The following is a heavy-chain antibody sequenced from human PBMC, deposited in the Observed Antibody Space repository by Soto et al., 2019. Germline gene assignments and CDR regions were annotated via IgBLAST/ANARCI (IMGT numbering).Heavy chain of an antibody. CDR1: GFSFSNYG. J-gene: IGHJ6*02. V-gene: IGHV3-30*18. CDR2: ISFDGRNE. CDR3: AKDRTGYYYGMDV. Sequence: LRLSCAASGFSFSNYGMNWVRQAPGKGLEWVAVISFDGRNEYYADSVKGRFTISRDNSKNTLYLQMNSLRAEDTAVYYCAKDRTGYYYGMDVWGQGTTVTVSS.